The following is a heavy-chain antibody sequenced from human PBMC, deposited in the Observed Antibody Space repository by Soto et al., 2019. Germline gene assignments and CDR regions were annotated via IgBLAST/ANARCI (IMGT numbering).Heavy chain of an antibody. CDR2: ISSDGEKS. V-gene: IGHV3-64D*08. J-gene: IGHJ3*02. Sequence: PGGSLRLSCSASGFTFSGDAVHWVRQAPGKGLEYVSGISSDGEKSYYADSVKGSFTISRDNSKNTLYLQMTSLRPEDTAMYYCVVRGSAFDIWGQWTMVTVSS. CDR1: GFTFSGDA. CDR3: VVRGSAFDI. D-gene: IGHD3-10*01.